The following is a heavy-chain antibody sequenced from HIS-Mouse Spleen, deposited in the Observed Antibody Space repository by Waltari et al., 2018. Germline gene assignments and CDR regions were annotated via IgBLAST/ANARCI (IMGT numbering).Heavy chain of an antibody. CDR3: ARDPGYSSSSNAFDI. D-gene: IGHD6-6*01. CDR2: IYHSGST. V-gene: IGHV4-38-2*02. J-gene: IGHJ3*02. CDR1: GYSISSGYY. Sequence: QVQLQESGPGLVKPSETLSLTCTVSGYSISSGYYWGWLRTPPGKGLEWIGSIYHSGSTYYNPSLKSRVTISVDTSKNQFSLKLSSVTAADTAVYYCARDPGYSSSSNAFDIWGQGTMVTVSS.